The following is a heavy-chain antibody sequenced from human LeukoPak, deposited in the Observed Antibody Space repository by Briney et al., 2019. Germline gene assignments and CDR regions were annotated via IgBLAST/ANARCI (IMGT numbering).Heavy chain of an antibody. CDR2: IYSGGST. J-gene: IGHJ6*02. Sequence: GGSLRLSCAASGFTVSSNYMSWVRQAPGKGLEWVSVIYSGGSTYYADSVKGRFTISRDNSKNTLYLQMNSLRAEDTAVYYCARKSVRSGHSGYYYYGMDVWGQGTTVTVSS. CDR1: GFTVSSNY. D-gene: IGHD3-3*01. CDR3: ARKSVRSGHSGYYYYGMDV. V-gene: IGHV3-66*01.